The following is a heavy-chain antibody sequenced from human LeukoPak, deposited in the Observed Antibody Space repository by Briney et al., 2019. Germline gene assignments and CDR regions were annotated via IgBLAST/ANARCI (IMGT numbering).Heavy chain of an antibody. V-gene: IGHV5-51*01. CDR1: GYSFTTYW. D-gene: IGHD3-10*01. CDR2: IYPGDSDV. J-gene: IGHJ5*02. Sequence: GESLKISCKGSGYSFTTYWIGWVRQMPGKGLEWMGIIYPGDSDVRYSPSFQGQVTISADKSISTAYLQWSSLKASDTAMYYCARQVRGSPGLSYFDPWGQGTLVTVSS. CDR3: ARQVRGSPGLSYFDP.